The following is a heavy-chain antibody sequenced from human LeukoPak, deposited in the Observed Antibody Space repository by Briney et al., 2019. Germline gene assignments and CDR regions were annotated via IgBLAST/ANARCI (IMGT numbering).Heavy chain of an antibody. D-gene: IGHD2-2*01. J-gene: IGHJ4*02. V-gene: IGHV3-30*02. CDR3: AKDLGYCSSTSCYGGRGYYFDY. CDR1: GFTCSSYG. Sequence: GGSLRLSCAAAGFTCSSYGMHWVRQAPGKGLEWVAFIRYDGSNKYYADSVKGRFTISRDNSKNTLYLQMNSLRAEDTAVYYCAKDLGYCSSTSCYGGRGYYFDYWGQGTLVTVSS. CDR2: IRYDGSNK.